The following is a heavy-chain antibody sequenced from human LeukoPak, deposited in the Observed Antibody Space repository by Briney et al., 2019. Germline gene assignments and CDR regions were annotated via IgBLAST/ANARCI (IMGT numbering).Heavy chain of an antibody. CDR2: INPNSGGT. CDR3: ARDLGKYSSSWYFDC. Sequence: VASVKVSCKASGYTFTGYYMHWVRQAPGQGLEWMGWINPNSGGTNYAQKFQGRVTMTRDTSISTAYMELSRLRSDDTAVYYCARDLGKYSSSWYFDCWGQGTLVTVSS. J-gene: IGHJ4*02. D-gene: IGHD6-13*01. V-gene: IGHV1-2*02. CDR1: GYTFTGYY.